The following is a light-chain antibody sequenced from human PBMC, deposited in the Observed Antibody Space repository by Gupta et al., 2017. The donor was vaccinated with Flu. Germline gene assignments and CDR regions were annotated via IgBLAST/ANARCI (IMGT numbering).Light chain of an antibody. J-gene: IGLJ3*02. Sequence: TVTLTCGLTSGSVSTNYYPSWYQQTPGQAPRTLIYNTNTRSSGVPARFAGSIRGNKAALTITGAQADDESDYYCVLYMGRGISVFGGGTKLTVL. CDR3: VLYMGRGISV. V-gene: IGLV8-61*01. CDR1: SGSVSTNYY. CDR2: NTN.